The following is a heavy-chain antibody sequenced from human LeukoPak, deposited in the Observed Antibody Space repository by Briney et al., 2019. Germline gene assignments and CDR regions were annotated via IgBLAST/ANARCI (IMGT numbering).Heavy chain of an antibody. D-gene: IGHD6-13*01. CDR3: AKDFEAAGTTFFDY. J-gene: IGHJ4*02. CDR1: GFTVSRNY. Sequence: PGGSLRLSCAASGFTVSRNYMTWVRQAPGKGLEWVSAISGSGDSAYYADSVKGRFTISRDNSKNTLYLQMNSLSAEDTAVYYCAKDFEAAGTTFFDYWGQGTLVTVSS. V-gene: IGHV3-23*01. CDR2: ISGSGDSA.